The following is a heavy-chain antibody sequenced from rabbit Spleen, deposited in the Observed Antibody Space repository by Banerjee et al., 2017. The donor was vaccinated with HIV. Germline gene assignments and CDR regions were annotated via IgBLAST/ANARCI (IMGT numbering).Heavy chain of an antibody. CDR1: GFSFSSGYD. Sequence: QSLEESGGGLVQPGASLTLTCTASGFSFSSGYDICWVRQAPGKGLEWIACIYAGSSSDFTYSATWAKGRFTISKTSSTTVTLQMTSLTAADTATYFCARDTSSSFSSYGMDLWGPGTLVTVS. CDR2: IYAGSSSDFT. V-gene: IGHV1S40*01. CDR3: ARDTSSSFSSYGMDL. J-gene: IGHJ6*01. D-gene: IGHD1-1*01.